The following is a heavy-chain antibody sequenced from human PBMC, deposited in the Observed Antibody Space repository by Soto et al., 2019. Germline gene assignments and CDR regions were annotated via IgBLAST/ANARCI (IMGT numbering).Heavy chain of an antibody. D-gene: IGHD3-10*01. V-gene: IGHV3-48*03. J-gene: IGHJ6*01. CDR3: ARDRNYYGSGSYYRREYYSYYYGMDV. CDR2: ISTSGSTI. CDR1: VFTFSSYE. Sequence: PWGSLRVSCASSVFTFSSYEMNWVRQAPGKGLDLVSYISTSGSTIYYADSVKGRFTISRDNAKNSLYLQMNSLRAEDTAVYYCARDRNYYGSGSYYRREYYSYYYGMDVWGQGTTVTVSS.